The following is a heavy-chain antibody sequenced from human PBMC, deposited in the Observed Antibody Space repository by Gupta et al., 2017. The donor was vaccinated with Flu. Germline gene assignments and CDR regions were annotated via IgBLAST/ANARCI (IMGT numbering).Heavy chain of an antibody. V-gene: IGHV3-30*18. CDR3: VKYQRELCSGGDCYPQICDS. J-gene: IGHJ5*01. CDR1: GFMLTSNG. Sequence: AQLLESGGGVVPSGRSVRLSCAASGFMLTSNGIHWVRQAPGKGLEWVALIAYDGTYKHYADSVKGRFTISRDNSKNTLHLQKNSLRPEDTAIYYCVKYQRELCSGGDCYPQICDSWGQGTLVTVSP. CDR2: IAYDGTYK. D-gene: IGHD2-21*01.